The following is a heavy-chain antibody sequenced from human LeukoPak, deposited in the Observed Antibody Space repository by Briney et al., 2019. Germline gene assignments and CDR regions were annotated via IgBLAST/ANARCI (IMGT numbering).Heavy chain of an antibody. CDR2: INTNTGNP. CDR1: GYTFTSYV. D-gene: IGHD7-27*01. CDR3: ARVMGRTSKTGESDY. J-gene: IGHJ4*02. V-gene: IGHV7-4-1*02. Sequence: GASVKVSCKASGYTFTSYVMHWVRQAPGQRLVWMGWINTNTGNPTYAQGFTGRFVFSLDTSVSTAYLQISSLKAEDTAVYYCARVMGRTSKTGESDYWGQGTLVTVSS.